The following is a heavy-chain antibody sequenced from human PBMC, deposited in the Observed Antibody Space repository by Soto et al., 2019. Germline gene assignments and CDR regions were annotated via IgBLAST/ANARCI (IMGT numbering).Heavy chain of an antibody. CDR3: ARAPHYYDSSGYDY. CDR1: GYTFTSYG. Sequence: ASVKVSCKASGYTFTSYGISWVRQAPGQGLEWMGWISAYNGNTNYAQKLQGRVTMTTDTSTSTAYMELRSLRSGDTAVYYCARAPHYYDSSGYDYWGKGPLVTVPS. D-gene: IGHD3-22*01. V-gene: IGHV1-18*01. J-gene: IGHJ4*02. CDR2: ISAYNGNT.